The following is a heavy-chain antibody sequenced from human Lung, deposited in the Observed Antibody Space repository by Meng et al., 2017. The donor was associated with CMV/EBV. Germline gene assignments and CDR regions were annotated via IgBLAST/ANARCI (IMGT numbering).Heavy chain of an antibody. CDR2: IYQAGST. CDR1: GGPISSGNG. J-gene: IGHJ4*02. D-gene: IGHD2-21*02. Sequence: LQGAAPRQRQPTVSLPLPSASTGGPISSGNGWSWVRQPQGKGLWWIGKIYQAGSTNYNPSLKSRVTISVNKSKNQFSLKLSSLTAADTTMYYCARVVTAFWGYYFDYWGQGTLVTVSS. CDR3: ARVVTAFWGYYFDY. V-gene: IGHV4-4*02.